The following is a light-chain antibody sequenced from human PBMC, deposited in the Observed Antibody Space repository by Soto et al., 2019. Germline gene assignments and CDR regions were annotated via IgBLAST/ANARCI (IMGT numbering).Light chain of an antibody. CDR1: QPISSY. CDR3: QQSYYTPLT. CDR2: AAS. Sequence: QMPQSPSSLSASVGDSVTITCRSTQPISSYLNWYQQRPGTAPKLLIYAASTLQTGVPSRFSGDRSGSAYTLTIPSLQPEDSATYFCQQSYYTPLTFGGGTKVEVK. J-gene: IGKJ4*01. V-gene: IGKV1-39*01.